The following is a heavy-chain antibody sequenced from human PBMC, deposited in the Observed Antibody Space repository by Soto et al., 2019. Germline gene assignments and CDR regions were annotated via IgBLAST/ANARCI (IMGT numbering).Heavy chain of an antibody. Sequence: QVQLQQWGAGLLKPSETLSLTCAVYGESLSGYYGNWIRQSPGKGLEWIGEINYSGNTNYNPSLKSRVTISVDTSKNQFSLNMNSVTAADTAVYYCARTRNLDVWGQGTTVIVSS. D-gene: IGHD1-1*01. J-gene: IGHJ6*02. CDR3: ARTRNLDV. CDR2: INYSGNT. CDR1: GESLSGYY. V-gene: IGHV4-34*01.